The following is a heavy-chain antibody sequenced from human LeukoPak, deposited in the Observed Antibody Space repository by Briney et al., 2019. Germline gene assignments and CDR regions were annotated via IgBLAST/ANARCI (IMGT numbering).Heavy chain of an antibody. V-gene: IGHV3-53*01. J-gene: IGHJ4*02. Sequence: GGSLRLSCAASGFTVSSNYMSWVRQAPGKGLEWVSVIYSGGSTYYADSVKGRFTISRDNSKNTLYLQMNSLRAEDTAVYYCARDLGYCSGGSCPSGYWGQGTLVTVSS. CDR2: IYSGGST. D-gene: IGHD2-15*01. CDR1: GFTVSSNY. CDR3: ARDLGYCSGGSCPSGY.